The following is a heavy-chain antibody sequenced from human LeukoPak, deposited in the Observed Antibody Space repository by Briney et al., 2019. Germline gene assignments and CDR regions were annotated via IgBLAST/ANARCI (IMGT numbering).Heavy chain of an antibody. CDR2: ISGSGGSI. CDR1: GFTFSRYA. V-gene: IGHV3-23*01. Sequence: GGSLRLSCAASGFTFSRYAMNWVRQAPGKGLEWVSVISGSGGSIYYADSVKGRFTISRDNSKNTLYLQMNSLRVEDTAVYYCAKLGSELWGQETLVIVSS. J-gene: IGHJ4*02. CDR3: AKLGSEL. D-gene: IGHD6-19*01.